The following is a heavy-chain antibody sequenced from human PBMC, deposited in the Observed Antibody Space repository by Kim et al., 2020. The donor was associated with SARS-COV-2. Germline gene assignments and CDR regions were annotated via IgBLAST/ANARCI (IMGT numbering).Heavy chain of an antibody. CDR1: GGSISSSSYY. CDR3: ARHGSPHCSGGSCYGMDV. Sequence: SETLSLTCTVSGGSISSSSYYWGWIRQPPGKGLEWIGSIYYSGSTYYNPSLKSRVTISVDTSKNQFSLKLSSVTAADTAVYYCARHGSPHCSGGSCYGMDVWGQGTTVTVSS. CDR2: IYYSGST. D-gene: IGHD2-15*01. J-gene: IGHJ6*02. V-gene: IGHV4-39*01.